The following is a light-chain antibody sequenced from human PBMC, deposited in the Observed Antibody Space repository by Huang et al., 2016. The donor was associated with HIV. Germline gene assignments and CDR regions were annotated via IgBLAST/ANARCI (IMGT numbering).Light chain of an antibody. CDR1: QSVTRNY. J-gene: IGKJ2*03. CDR2: GAS. CDR3: QQFGSSPPYS. Sequence: EIVLTQSPDTLSLSPGERATVSCRASQSVTRNYLAWYQQRPGQAPKRLIYGASTRATGSPDRFSGSGSGTDFTLTISRLAPEDFAVYYCQQFGSSPPYSFGQGTKLEIK. V-gene: IGKV3-20*01.